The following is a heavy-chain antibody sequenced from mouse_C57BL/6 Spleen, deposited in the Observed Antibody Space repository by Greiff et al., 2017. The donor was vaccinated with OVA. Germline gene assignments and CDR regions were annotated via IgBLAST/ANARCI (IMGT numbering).Heavy chain of an antibody. Sequence: QVQLQQSGPELVKPGASVKISCKASGYAFSSSWMNWVKQRPGKGLEWIGRIYPGDGDTNYNGKFKGKATLTADKFSSTAYMQLSSLTSEDSAVYFCAHGNYLYYYAMDYWGQGTSVTVSS. CDR2: IYPGDGDT. V-gene: IGHV1-82*01. J-gene: IGHJ4*01. D-gene: IGHD2-1*01. CDR3: AHGNYLYYYAMDY. CDR1: GYAFSSSW.